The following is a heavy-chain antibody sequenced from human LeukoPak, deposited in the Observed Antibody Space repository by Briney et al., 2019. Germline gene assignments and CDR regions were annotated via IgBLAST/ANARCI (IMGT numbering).Heavy chain of an antibody. D-gene: IGHD3-22*01. CDR2: IYYSGST. J-gene: IGHJ4*02. CDR3: ARQTNYDSSGYHNFDY. Sequence: SETLSLTCTVSGGSISSYYWSWIRQPPGKGLEWIGYIYYSGSTNYNPSLKSRVTISVNTSKNQFSLKLSSVTAADTAVYYCARQTNYDSSGYHNFDYWGQGTLVTVSS. V-gene: IGHV4-59*12. CDR1: GGSISSYY.